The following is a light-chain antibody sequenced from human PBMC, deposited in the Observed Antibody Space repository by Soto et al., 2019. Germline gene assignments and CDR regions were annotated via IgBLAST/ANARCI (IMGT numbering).Light chain of an antibody. CDR1: RSVSTS. CDR3: QQSFSNPLT. Sequence: DIQMTQSPSTLSASVGDRVTITCRASRSVSTSLAWYQKKPGKAPKLLIYAASSLQSGVPSRFSGSGSGTDFSLTISDLQPEDFASYYCQQSFSNPLTFGGGTKV. V-gene: IGKV1-39*01. CDR2: AAS. J-gene: IGKJ4*01.